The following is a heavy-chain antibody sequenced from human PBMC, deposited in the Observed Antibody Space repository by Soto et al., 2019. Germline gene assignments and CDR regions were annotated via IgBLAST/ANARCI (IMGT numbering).Heavy chain of an antibody. CDR3: ARYRREAVAGYTLDN. Sequence: SETLSLTCTVSGDSMTSSSYYWGWIRQPPGKGLEWIGSIYYSERTSYNSGSTNYNPSLKSRVTISEDTSKSQFSLKVNSMTAADTAVYYCARYRREAVAGYTLDNWGQGILVTVSS. V-gene: IGHV4-39*07. J-gene: IGHJ4*02. CDR2: IYYSERTSYNSGST. CDR1: GDSMTSSSYY. D-gene: IGHD6-13*01.